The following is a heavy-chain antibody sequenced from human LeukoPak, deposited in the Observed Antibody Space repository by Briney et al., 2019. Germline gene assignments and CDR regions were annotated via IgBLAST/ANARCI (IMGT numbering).Heavy chain of an antibody. V-gene: IGHV4-39*07. D-gene: IGHD6-13*01. J-gene: IGHJ4*02. CDR2: INHSGST. CDR1: GGSISSRDLY. CDR3: ARGLRSSSWYVGY. Sequence: SETLSLTCIVSGGSISSRDLYWGWIRQPPGKGLEWIGEINHSGSTNYNPSLKSRVTISVDTSKNQFSLKLSSVTAADTAVYYCARGLRSSSWYVGYWGQGTLVTVSS.